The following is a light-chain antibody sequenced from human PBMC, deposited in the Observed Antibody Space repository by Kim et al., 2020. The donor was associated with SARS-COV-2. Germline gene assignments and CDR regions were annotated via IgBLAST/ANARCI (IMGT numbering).Light chain of an antibody. J-gene: IGLJ3*02. V-gene: IGLV1-47*02. CDR3: AAWDDSLRGWV. Sequence: QSVLTQPPSASGTPGQRITISCSGSSSNIAINSVYWHQQPPGTAPKLLIYDNSQRPSGVPDRFSGSKSGTSASLAISGLRSEDEADYYCAAWDDSLRGWVLGGGTKVTVL. CDR2: DNS. CDR1: SSNIAINS.